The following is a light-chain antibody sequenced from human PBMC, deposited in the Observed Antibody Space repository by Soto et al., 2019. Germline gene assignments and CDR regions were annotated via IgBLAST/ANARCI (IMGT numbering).Light chain of an antibody. V-gene: IGKV4-1*01. CDR3: QQYESTPPT. CDR2: WAS. J-gene: IGKJ2*01. CDR1: QSVLYSSNNKNY. Sequence: DIVMTQSPDSLAVSLGERATINSKSSQSVLYSSNNKNYLAWYQQRPGQPPKLLIYWASTRESGVPDRFSGSGSGTDFTLTITSLQAVDVAVYYCQQYESTPPTFGQGTKLEIK.